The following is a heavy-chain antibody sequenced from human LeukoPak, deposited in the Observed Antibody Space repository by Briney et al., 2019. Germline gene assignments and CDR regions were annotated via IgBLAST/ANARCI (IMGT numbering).Heavy chain of an antibody. Sequence: ASVKVSCKASGYTFTGYYMHWVRQAPGQGLEWMGWINPNSGGTNYAQKFQGRVTMTRDTSISTAYMELSRLRSDDTAVYYCATGTDYYDSSGYCLWGQGTLVTVSS. V-gene: IGHV1-2*02. CDR3: ATGTDYYDSSGYCL. CDR2: INPNSGGT. J-gene: IGHJ4*02. CDR1: GYTFTGYY. D-gene: IGHD3-22*01.